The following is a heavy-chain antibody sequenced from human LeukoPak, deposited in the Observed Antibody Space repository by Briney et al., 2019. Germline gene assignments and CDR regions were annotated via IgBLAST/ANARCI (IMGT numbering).Heavy chain of an antibody. V-gene: IGHV3-7*01. J-gene: IGHJ4*02. CDR1: GFTFSSSW. CDR2: TNQVGSEE. D-gene: IGHD3-22*01. CDR3: ARDSSGYAY. Sequence: GGSLRLSCAASGFTFSSSWMSWVRQAPGKGLEWVANTNQVGSEEYYVDSVKGRFTISRDNAKNSPYLQMNSLRAEDTAVYYCARDSSGYAYWGQGTLVTVSS.